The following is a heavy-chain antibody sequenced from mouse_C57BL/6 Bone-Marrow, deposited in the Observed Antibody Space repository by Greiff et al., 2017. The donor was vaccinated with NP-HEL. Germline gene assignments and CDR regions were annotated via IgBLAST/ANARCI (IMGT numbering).Heavy chain of an antibody. CDR2: ISSGGSYT. CDR3: ARSNWDGAY. CDR1: GFTFSSYG. J-gene: IGHJ3*01. Sequence: EVKLVESGGDLVKPGGSLKLSCAASGFTFSSYGMSWVRQTPDKRLEWVATISSGGSYTYYPDSGKGRFTISRDNAKNTLYLQMSSLKSEDTAMYYCARSNWDGAYWGQGTLVTVSA. D-gene: IGHD4-1*01. V-gene: IGHV5-6*02.